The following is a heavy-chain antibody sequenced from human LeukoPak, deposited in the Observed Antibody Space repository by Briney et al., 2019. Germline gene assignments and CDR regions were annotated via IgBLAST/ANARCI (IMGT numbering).Heavy chain of an antibody. CDR2: ISGSGGST. CDR3: AKTLRYFDWLSPVDY. D-gene: IGHD3-9*01. Sequence: GGSLRLSCAASGFTFSSYAMSWVRQAPGKGLEWVSAISGSGGSTYYADSVKGRFTISRDNSKNTLYLQMNSLRAEDTAVYYCAKTLRYFDWLSPVDYWGQGTLVTVSS. V-gene: IGHV3-23*01. J-gene: IGHJ4*02. CDR1: GFTFSSYA.